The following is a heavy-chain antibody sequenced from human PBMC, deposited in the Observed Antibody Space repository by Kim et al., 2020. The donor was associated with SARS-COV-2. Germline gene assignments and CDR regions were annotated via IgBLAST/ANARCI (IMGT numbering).Heavy chain of an antibody. Sequence: VKDRFTISRDDSKNTLYMQMNSLKTEDTAVYYCTTGTPRPWEWELKGDYWGQGTLVTVSS. CDR3: TTGTPRPWEWELKGDY. J-gene: IGHJ4*02. D-gene: IGHD1-26*01. V-gene: IGHV3-15*01.